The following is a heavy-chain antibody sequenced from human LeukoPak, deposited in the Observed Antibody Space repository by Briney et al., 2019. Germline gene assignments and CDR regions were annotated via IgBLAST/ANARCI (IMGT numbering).Heavy chain of an antibody. V-gene: IGHV4-61*02. J-gene: IGHJ4*02. CDR3: ARGEYGDNPHFDN. Sequence: SETLSLTCAVSGASISSDSSYWRWLRQPARKGLVWIGRIYTSGTTNYNPSLMSRITISLDTSKNQYSLKLSSVTAADTAVYYCARGEYGDNPHFDNWGQGTLVTVSS. D-gene: IGHD4-23*01. CDR2: IYTSGTT. CDR1: GASISSDSSY.